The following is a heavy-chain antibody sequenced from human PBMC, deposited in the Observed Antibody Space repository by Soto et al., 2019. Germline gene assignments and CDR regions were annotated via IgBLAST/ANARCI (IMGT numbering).Heavy chain of an antibody. CDR3: RASGFGSGSSGTYYGLDV. D-gene: IGHD3-10*01. Sequence: QLQLQESGSGLVKPSQTLSLTCAVSGGSIASGAYSWSWVRQPPVKGLEWIGYIYHSGNTYYNPSLKSRVTFSLDTSKNQFSLNVNSVTAADTAVYYCRASGFGSGSSGTYYGLDVWGQGTTVTVSS. V-gene: IGHV4-30-2*01. J-gene: IGHJ6*02. CDR2: IYHSGNT. CDR1: GGSIASGAYS.